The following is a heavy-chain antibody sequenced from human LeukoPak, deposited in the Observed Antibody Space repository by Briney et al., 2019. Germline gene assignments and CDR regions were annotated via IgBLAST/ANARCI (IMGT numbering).Heavy chain of an antibody. CDR3: ARDPYYYGSGSYYAN. D-gene: IGHD3-10*01. CDR1: GFTFSSYW. Sequence: GGSLRLSCAASGFTFSSYWMSWVRQAPGKGLEWVANIKQDGSEKYYVDSVKGRFTISRDNAQNSLYLQMNSLRADDTAVYYCARDPYYYGSGSYYANWGQGTLVTVSS. V-gene: IGHV3-7*03. J-gene: IGHJ4*02. CDR2: IKQDGSEK.